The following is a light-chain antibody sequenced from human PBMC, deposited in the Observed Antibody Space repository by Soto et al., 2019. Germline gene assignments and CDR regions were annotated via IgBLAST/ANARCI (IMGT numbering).Light chain of an antibody. J-gene: IGLJ3*02. Sequence: QAVVTQPASASGTPGQRVSISCSGSRFNIGYKSVNWYQQHPGTAPKLLIFGNNERPSGVPDRFSGSKSGTSASLAISDLQSEDEADYYCASWDESLNGWVFGGGTKLTVL. V-gene: IGLV1-44*01. CDR1: RFNIGYKS. CDR3: ASWDESLNGWV. CDR2: GNN.